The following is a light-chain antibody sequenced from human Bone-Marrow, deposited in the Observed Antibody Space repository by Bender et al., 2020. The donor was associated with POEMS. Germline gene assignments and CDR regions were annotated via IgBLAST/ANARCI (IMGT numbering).Light chain of an antibody. J-gene: IGLJ2*01. CDR3: CSYAGRSTMV. V-gene: IGLV2-23*01. CDR1: SSDVGGYNY. Sequence: QSALTQPASVSGSPGQSITISCTGTSSDVGGYNYVSWYQQHPGKAPKLMIFEDIKRPSGVSNRFSGSKSGNTASLTISGLQAEDEGDYYCCSYAGRSTMVFGGGTKLTVL. CDR2: EDI.